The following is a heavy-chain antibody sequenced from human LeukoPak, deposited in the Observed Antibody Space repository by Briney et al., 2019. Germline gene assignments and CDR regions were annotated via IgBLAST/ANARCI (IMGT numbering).Heavy chain of an antibody. V-gene: IGHV3-23*01. J-gene: IGHJ4*02. Sequence: PGGSLRLSCAASGFTFSSYAMSWVRQAPGKGLEWVSGISGSGDNTYYADSGKGRFTISRDNSKNTLYLQMNSLRAEDTAVYYCANLTVAGTNSGGQGTLVTVSS. D-gene: IGHD6-19*01. CDR3: ANLTVAGTNS. CDR2: ISGSGDNT. CDR1: GFTFSSYA.